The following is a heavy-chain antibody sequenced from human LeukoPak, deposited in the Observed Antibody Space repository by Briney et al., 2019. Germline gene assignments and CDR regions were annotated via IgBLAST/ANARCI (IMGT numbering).Heavy chain of an antibody. CDR3: ARGGGNYYYGMDV. J-gene: IGHJ6*02. V-gene: IGHV4-59*01. CDR2: IYYSGST. CDR1: GGSISSYY. Sequence: SETLSLICTVSGGSISSYYWSWIRQTPGKGLEWIGYIYYSGSTNYNPSLKSRVTISVDTSKNQFSLRLSSVTAADTAVYYCARGGGNYYYGMDVWGQGTTVTVSS.